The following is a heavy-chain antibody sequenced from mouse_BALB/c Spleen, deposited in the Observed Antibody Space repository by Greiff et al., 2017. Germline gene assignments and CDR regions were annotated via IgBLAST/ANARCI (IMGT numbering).Heavy chain of an antibody. Sequence: DVMLVESGGGLVQPGGSRKLSCAASGFTFSSFGMHWVRQAPEKGLEWVAYISSGSSTIYYADTVKGRFTISRDNPKNTLFLQMTSLRSEDTAMYYCARSPTATRYFDVWGAGTTVTVSS. V-gene: IGHV5-17*02. J-gene: IGHJ1*01. CDR2: ISSGSSTI. CDR1: GFTFSSFG. CDR3: ARSPTATRYFDV. D-gene: IGHD1-2*01.